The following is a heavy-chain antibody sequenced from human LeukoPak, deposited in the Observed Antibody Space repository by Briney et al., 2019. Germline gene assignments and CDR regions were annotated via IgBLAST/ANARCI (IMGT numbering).Heavy chain of an antibody. CDR3: ARDRGYSYGYAYYFDC. Sequence: ASVKDSCKASGYTFTGYYMHWVRQAPGQGLEWMGRINPNSGGTNYAQKFQGRVTMTRDTSISTAYMELSRLRSDDTAVYYCARDRGYSYGYAYYFDCWGQGTLVTVSS. V-gene: IGHV1-2*06. J-gene: IGHJ4*02. CDR2: INPNSGGT. CDR1: GYTFTGYY. D-gene: IGHD5-18*01.